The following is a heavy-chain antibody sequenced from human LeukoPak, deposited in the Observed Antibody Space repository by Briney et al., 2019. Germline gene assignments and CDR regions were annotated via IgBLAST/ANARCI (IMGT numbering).Heavy chain of an antibody. CDR1: GDSVSSNSAA. V-gene: IGHV6-1*01. CDR3: ASTHGPIDH. J-gene: IGHJ5*02. D-gene: IGHD2-8*01. CDR2: TYYRSKWYY. Sequence: SQTLSLTCSISGDSVSSNSAAWNWIRQSPSRGLEWLGRTYYRSKWYYEYAASVKSRITVKSDTSKNQFSLQLNSVTPEDTAAYYCASTHGPIDHWGQGTPVTVSS.